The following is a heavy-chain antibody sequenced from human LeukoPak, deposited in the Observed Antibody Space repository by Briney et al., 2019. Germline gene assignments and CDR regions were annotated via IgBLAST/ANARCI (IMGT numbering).Heavy chain of an antibody. J-gene: IGHJ5*02. CDR3: ARGGIITMIVVVITRPWGFDP. CDR1: GYTFTGYY. V-gene: IGHV1-2*02. CDR2: INPNIGVT. D-gene: IGHD3-22*01. Sequence: PSVKVSCKASGYTFTGYYMHWVRQAPGQGLEWMGWINPNIGVTNYAQKCQGRVTMTKDPPISTAYMELSRLSSDDTAVYYCARGGIITMIVVVITRPWGFDPWGQGPLVTVSS.